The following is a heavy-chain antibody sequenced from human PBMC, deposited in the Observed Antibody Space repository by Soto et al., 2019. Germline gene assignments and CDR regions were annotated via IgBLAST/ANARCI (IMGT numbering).Heavy chain of an antibody. CDR2: ISFRGDT. D-gene: IGHD4-4*01. J-gene: IGHJ5*02. CDR3: ARVSNDFSYGWFDP. Sequence: QVQLQESGPGLVRPSQTLSLTCTVSGVSISTSGDYWRWIRQHPGKGMECIGYISFRGDTDFNPSLKSRLSMSVATSDTHFSLNLTSVTAADTAIYFCARVSNDFSYGWFDPWGQGTLVTVSS. CDR1: GVSISTSGDY. V-gene: IGHV4-31*03.